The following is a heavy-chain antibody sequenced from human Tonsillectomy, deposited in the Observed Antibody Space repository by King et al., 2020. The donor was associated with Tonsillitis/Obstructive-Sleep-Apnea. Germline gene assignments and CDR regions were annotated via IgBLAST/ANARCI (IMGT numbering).Heavy chain of an antibody. Sequence: QLQESGPGLVKPSETLSLTCTVSGGSISSYYWSWIRQPPGKGLEWIGYIYYSGSTNYNPSLKSRVTISVDTSKNQFSLKLSSVTAADTAVYYCARAHIGYCTNGVCHPGAFDIWGQGPMVTVSS. CDR2: IYYSGST. J-gene: IGHJ3*02. D-gene: IGHD2-8*01. CDR1: GGSISSYY. V-gene: IGHV4-59*01. CDR3: ARAHIGYCTNGVCHPGAFDI.